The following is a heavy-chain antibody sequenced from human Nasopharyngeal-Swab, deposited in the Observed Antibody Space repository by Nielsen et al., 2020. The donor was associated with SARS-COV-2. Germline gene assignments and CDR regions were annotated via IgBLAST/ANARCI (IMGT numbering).Heavy chain of an antibody. J-gene: IGHJ6*02. CDR1: GSIFSNYG. Sequence: GGSLRLSCAASGSIFSNYGMQWVRQAPGRGLEWVAVISYDGINKYDADSVKGRFTTSRDNSKDTLYLQMNSLRPEDTAVYYCAKEGPGMFGVVGLDVWGQGATVTVSS. CDR3: AKEGPGMFGVVGLDV. CDR2: ISYDGINK. D-gene: IGHD3-3*01. V-gene: IGHV3-30*18.